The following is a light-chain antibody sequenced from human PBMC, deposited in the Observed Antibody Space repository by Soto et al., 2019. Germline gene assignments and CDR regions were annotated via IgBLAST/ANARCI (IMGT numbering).Light chain of an antibody. V-gene: IGLV1-44*01. CDR1: SPNFKRNT. J-gene: IGLJ2*01. Sequence: QSVLTQPPAASGTPGQRVTISCSGSSPNFKRNTFSWYQQLPGTAPKLLIYSNSQRPSGVPDRFSGSKSGTSASLAISGLQSDDEDEYYCAAWDDNLIVLFGGGTKLTVL. CDR3: AAWDDNLIVL. CDR2: SNS.